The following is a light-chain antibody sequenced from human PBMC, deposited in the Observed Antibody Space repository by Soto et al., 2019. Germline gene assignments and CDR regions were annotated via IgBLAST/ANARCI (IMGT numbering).Light chain of an antibody. CDR1: QSIGTY. CDR2: AAS. Sequence: DIQMTQSPSSLSASVGDRVTITCRASQSIGTYLHWYQQKPGKAPKLLIYAASNLQSGVPSRYSGSGHRTDFTLTMNSLQPEDCATYYCQQGYSTPWTFGQGTKEEIK. V-gene: IGKV1-39*01. CDR3: QQGYSTPWT. J-gene: IGKJ1*01.